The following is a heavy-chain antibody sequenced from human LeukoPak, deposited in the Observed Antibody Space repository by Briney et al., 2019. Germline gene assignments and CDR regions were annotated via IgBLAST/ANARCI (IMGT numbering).Heavy chain of an antibody. V-gene: IGHV3-48*02. D-gene: IGHD1-1*01. CDR1: GLTFSTSS. J-gene: IGHJ5*01. CDR2: ISGSGSTI. Sequence: GGSLRLSCVVSGLTFSTSSMNWVRQAPGKGLEWISYISGSGSTIYYTDSVKGRFTISRDNARNSVYLQMNTLRDEDAAVYYCTRGAIPGYGDNWFWFDSWGQVNLVSVSS. CDR3: TRGAIPGYGDNWFWFDS.